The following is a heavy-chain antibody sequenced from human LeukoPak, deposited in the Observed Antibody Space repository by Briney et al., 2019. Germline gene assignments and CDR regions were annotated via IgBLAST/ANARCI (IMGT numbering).Heavy chain of an antibody. CDR3: ARGDTAMVRGTFDY. V-gene: IGHV3-21*01. CDR1: GFTFSSYS. J-gene: IGHJ4*02. CDR2: ISSSSSYI. D-gene: IGHD5-18*01. Sequence: PGGSLRLSCAASGFTFSSYSMNWVRQAPGKGLEWVSSISSSSSYIYYADSVKGRFTISRDNSKNTLYLQMNSLRAEDTAVYYCARGDTAMVRGTFDYWGQGTLVTVSS.